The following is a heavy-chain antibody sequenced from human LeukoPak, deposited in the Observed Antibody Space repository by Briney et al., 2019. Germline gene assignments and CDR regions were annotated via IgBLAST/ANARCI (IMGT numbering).Heavy chain of an antibody. J-gene: IGHJ6*02. CDR1: GYTFTGYY. Sequence: GASVKVSFKASGYTFTGYYMHWVRQAPGQGLEWMGWINPNSGGTNYAQKFQGWVTMTRDTSISTAYMELSRLRSDDTAVYYCARDGFVDTAMVTYYYYGMDVWGQGTTVTVSS. V-gene: IGHV1-2*04. D-gene: IGHD5-18*01. CDR2: INPNSGGT. CDR3: ARDGFVDTAMVTYYYYGMDV.